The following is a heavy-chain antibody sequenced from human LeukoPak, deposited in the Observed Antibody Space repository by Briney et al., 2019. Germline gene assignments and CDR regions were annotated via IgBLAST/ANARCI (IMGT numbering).Heavy chain of an antibody. D-gene: IGHD6-19*01. CDR2: IRYDGSNK. V-gene: IGHV3-30*02. Sequence: PGGSLRLSCAASGFTFSSYGMHWVRQAPGEGLEWVAFIRYDGSNKYYADSVKGRFTISRDNSKNTLYLQMNSLRAEDTAVYYCAKPRYSSGWYFDYWGQGTLVTVSS. CDR1: GFTFSSYG. J-gene: IGHJ4*02. CDR3: AKPRYSSGWYFDY.